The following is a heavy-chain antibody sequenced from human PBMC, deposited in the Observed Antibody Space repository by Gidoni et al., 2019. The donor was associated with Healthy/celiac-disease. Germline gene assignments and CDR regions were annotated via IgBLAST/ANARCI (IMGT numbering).Heavy chain of an antibody. D-gene: IGHD1-26*01. Sequence: QVQLVESGGGVVQPGRSLRLSCAASGFTFSSYGMHWVRQAPGKGLEWGAGIWYDGSNKYYADSVKGRFTISRDNSKNTLYLQMNSLRAEDTAVYYGAREGGLGGSGSYLADWGQGTLVTVSS. CDR2: IWYDGSNK. V-gene: IGHV3-33*01. CDR3: AREGGLGGSGSYLAD. J-gene: IGHJ4*02. CDR1: GFTFSSYG.